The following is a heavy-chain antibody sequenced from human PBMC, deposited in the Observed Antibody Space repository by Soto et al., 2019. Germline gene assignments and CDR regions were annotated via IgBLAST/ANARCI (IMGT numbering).Heavy chain of an antibody. J-gene: IGHJ4*02. V-gene: IGHV4-34*01. CDR3: ARGLITGSHYSGGWYYFDS. CDR1: GESFSGYI. D-gene: IGHD6-19*01. CDR2: INHSGSA. Sequence: SETLSLTCAVYGESFSGYIWTWIRQTLGKGLQWIGQINHSGSASYNPSLKSRVTISVHTSNSQFSLELSSVTAADTAVYYCARGLITGSHYSGGWYYFDSWGQGTQVTV.